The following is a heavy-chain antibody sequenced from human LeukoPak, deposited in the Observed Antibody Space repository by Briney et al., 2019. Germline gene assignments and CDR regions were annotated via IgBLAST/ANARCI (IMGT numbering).Heavy chain of an antibody. CDR1: GFTFNTYA. D-gene: IGHD2-21*02. CDR2: ISGSGDNT. V-gene: IGHV3-23*01. CDR3: AKAGSTVTAYSHFDS. Sequence: PGGSLRLSCAASGFTFNTYAMNWVRQAPGKGLEWVSGISGSGDNTYHADSVKGRFTISRDISKNSLYLQMHSLRAEDTAVYYCAKAGSTVTAYSHFDSWGQETLVTVSS. J-gene: IGHJ4*02.